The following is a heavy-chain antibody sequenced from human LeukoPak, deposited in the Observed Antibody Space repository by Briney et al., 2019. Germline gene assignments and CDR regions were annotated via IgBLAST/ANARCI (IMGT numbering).Heavy chain of an antibody. D-gene: IGHD2-21*01. Sequence: PSETLSLTCTVSGGSVTSNGYFWSWIRHLPGKGLEWIGYISYSGAIYYNPSLRSRLTISLDTSKNQFSLRLTSVTAANTPVFFCGRNCGGLNCRREDFAYWAREPWSPSPQ. CDR2: ISYSGAI. CDR1: GGSVTSNGYF. V-gene: IGHV4-31*02. CDR3: GRNCGGLNCRREDFAY. J-gene: IGHJ4*02.